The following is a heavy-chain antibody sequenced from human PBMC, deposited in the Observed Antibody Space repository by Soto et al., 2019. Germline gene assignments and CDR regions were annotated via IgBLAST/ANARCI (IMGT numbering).Heavy chain of an antibody. J-gene: IGHJ4*02. CDR3: ARALVDYVWGSYRYGYFDY. CDR2: MNPNSGNT. CDR1: GYTFTSYD. D-gene: IGHD3-16*02. V-gene: IGHV1-8*01. Sequence: ASVKVSCKASGYTFTSYDINWVRQATGQGLEWMGWMNPNSGNTGYAQKFQGRVTMTRNTPISTAYMELSSLRSEDTAVYYCARALVDYVWGSYRYGYFDYWGQGTLVTVSS.